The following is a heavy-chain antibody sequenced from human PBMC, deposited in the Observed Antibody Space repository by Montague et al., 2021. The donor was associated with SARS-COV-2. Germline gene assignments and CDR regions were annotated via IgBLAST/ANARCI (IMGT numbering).Heavy chain of an antibody. V-gene: IGHV4-61*02. CDR1: GGSISSGSYF. J-gene: IGHJ5*02. D-gene: IGHD6-13*01. CDR3: ARDAGIAATGLNWFDP. Sequence: TLSLTCTVSGGSISSGSYFWSWIRQPAGKGLEWIGRIYTSGSTNYNPSLKSRVTISVDTSKNQFSLKLSPVTAADTAVYYCARDAGIAATGLNWFDPWGQGTLVTVSS. CDR2: IYTSGST.